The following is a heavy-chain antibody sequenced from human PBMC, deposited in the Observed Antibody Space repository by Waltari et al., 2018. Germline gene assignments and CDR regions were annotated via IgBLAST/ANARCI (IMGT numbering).Heavy chain of an antibody. Sequence: QLQLQESGPGLVKPSETLSLTCTVSGGSISSSSYYWGWIRQPPGKGLEWIGSIYYSGSTYYNPSLKSRVTISVDTSKNQFSLKLSSVTAADTAVYYCARGDSSSWYYFDYWGQGTLVTVSS. CDR3: ARGDSSSWYYFDY. V-gene: IGHV4-39*01. J-gene: IGHJ4*02. D-gene: IGHD6-13*01. CDR2: IYYSGST. CDR1: GGSISSSSYY.